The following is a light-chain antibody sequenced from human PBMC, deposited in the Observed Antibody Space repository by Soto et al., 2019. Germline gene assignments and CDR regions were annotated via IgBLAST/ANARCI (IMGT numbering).Light chain of an antibody. V-gene: IGKV1-39*01. CDR1: ESIARH. CDR3: QQSYSTLSIT. Sequence: DIQMTQSPSSLSASVGDRVTITCRASESIARHLNWYQQKPGKAPKLLIYPASSLQNGVPSRFRGGGSGTDFTLTIINLQPEDFATYYCQQSYSTLSITFGQGTRLEIK. CDR2: PAS. J-gene: IGKJ5*01.